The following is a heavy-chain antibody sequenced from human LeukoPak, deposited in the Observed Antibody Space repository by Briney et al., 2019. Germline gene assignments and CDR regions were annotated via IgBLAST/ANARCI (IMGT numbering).Heavy chain of an antibody. CDR2: ISENGGAA. J-gene: IGHJ4*02. V-gene: IGHV3-23*01. CDR3: AKRTGVTELHFDH. Sequence: GGSLRLSCAASGFTFTNYVMGWVRQAQGKGLEWVSAISENGGAADYADSVRGRFTISRDNSQNTLYQQMNSLRAEDTAVYYCAKRTGVTELHFDHWGQGALVTVSS. D-gene: IGHD1-7*01. CDR1: GFTFTNYV.